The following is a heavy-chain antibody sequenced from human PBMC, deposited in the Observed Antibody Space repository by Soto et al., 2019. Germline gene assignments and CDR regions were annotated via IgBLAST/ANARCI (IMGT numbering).Heavy chain of an antibody. CDR2: INSDGSST. V-gene: IGHV3-74*01. CDR3: GRGGGTYGSYYYAMDV. J-gene: IGHJ6*02. CDR1: GFTFSTYW. D-gene: IGHD3-10*01. Sequence: EVQLAESGGGLVQRGGSLRLSCEASGFTFSTYWMHWVRQAPGKGLVWVSRINSDGSSTNYADSVKGRFTISRDNAKKTLYPPIDSPGAGDKAVEFWGRGGGTYGSYYYAMDVWGQGTTVTVSS.